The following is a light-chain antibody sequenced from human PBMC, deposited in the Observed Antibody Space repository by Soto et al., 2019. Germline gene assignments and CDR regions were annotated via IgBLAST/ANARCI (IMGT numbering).Light chain of an antibody. CDR1: TSNLGGNT. CDR3: AAWDDSLIAVV. Sequence: QSALTQPPSVSGTPGHKVSISCSGSTSNLGGNTVNWYQQLPGTAPKLLIYTNNQRPSGVPDRFSGSKSGTSASLAISGLRSEDEADFYCAAWDDSLIAVVFGGGTKLTVL. J-gene: IGLJ2*01. V-gene: IGLV1-44*01. CDR2: TNN.